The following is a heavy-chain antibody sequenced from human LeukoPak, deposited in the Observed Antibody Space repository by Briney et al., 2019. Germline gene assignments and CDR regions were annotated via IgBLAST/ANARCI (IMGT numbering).Heavy chain of an antibody. CDR1: GYTFTGYY. CDR2: INPNSGGT. Sequence: ASVKVSCKASGYTFTGYYVHWVRQAPGQGLEWMGWINPNSGGTNYAQKFQGRVTMTRDTSISTAYMELSRLRSDDTAVYYCAREVGATTLLNYWGQGTLVTVSS. V-gene: IGHV1-2*02. J-gene: IGHJ4*02. D-gene: IGHD1-26*01. CDR3: AREVGATTLLNY.